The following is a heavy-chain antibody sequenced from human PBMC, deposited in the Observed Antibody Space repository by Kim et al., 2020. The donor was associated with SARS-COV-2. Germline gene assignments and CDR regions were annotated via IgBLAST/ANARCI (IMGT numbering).Heavy chain of an antibody. CDR1: GYTLTELS. Sequence: ASVKVSCKVSGYTLTELSMHWVRQAPGKGLEWMGGFDPEDGETIYAQKFQGRVTMTEDTSTDTAYMELSSLRSEDTAVYYCATGGSGSYYVLGAFDYWGQGTLVTVSS. CDR2: FDPEDGET. CDR3: ATGGSGSYYVLGAFDY. D-gene: IGHD3-10*01. V-gene: IGHV1-24*01. J-gene: IGHJ4*02.